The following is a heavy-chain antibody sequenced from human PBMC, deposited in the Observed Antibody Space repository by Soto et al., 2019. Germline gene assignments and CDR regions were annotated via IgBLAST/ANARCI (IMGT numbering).Heavy chain of an antibody. CDR2: IYHSGTT. CDR1: GDSISSGYH. V-gene: IGHV4-38-2*01. CDR3: VRGYRGGDY. Sequence: SETLSLTCAVSGDSISSGYHWAWIRQPPGKGLEWVASIYHSGTTYYNPSLKSRVTISVDTSKNQFSLKLSSVTAADTAVYYCVRGYRGGDYWGQGTLVTVSS. D-gene: IGHD5-18*01. J-gene: IGHJ4*02.